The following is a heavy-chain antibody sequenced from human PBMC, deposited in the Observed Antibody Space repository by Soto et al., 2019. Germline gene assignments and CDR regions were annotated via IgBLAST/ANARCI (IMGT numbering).Heavy chain of an antibody. CDR2: IYPGDSDT. CDR3: ARTRSFTLGFYYDGMDV. Sequence: ESLTISCKGSGYSFTSYWIGWVRQMPGKGLEWMGIIYPGDSDTIYSPSFQGHVTISSDKPARTAYLQWTSLKASDTALYYCARTRSFTLGFYYDGMDVWGQGTTVTVSS. V-gene: IGHV5-51*04. J-gene: IGHJ6*02. D-gene: IGHD6-6*01. CDR1: GYSFTSYW.